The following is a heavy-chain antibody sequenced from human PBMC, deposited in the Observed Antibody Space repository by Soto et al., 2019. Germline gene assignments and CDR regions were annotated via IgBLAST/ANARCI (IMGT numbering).Heavy chain of an antibody. J-gene: IGHJ4*02. CDR2: IIPIFGTA. CDR3: ARGTMVRGVPTIVNFDY. Sequence: ASVKVSCKASGGTFSSYAISWVRQAPGQGLEWMGGIIPIFGTANYAQKFQGRVTITADESTSTAYMELSSLRSEDTAVYYCARGTMVRGVPTIVNFDYWGQGTLVTVSS. CDR1: GGTFSSYA. D-gene: IGHD3-10*01. V-gene: IGHV1-69*13.